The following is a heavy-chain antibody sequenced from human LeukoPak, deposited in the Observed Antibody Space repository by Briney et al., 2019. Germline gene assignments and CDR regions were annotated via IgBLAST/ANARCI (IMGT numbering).Heavy chain of an antibody. CDR2: ISSSSSYI. J-gene: IGHJ4*02. V-gene: IGHV3-21*01. CDR3: ARATVGATFDY. D-gene: IGHD1-26*01. Sequence: PGGSLRLSCAASGFTFSNYAMSWVRQAPGKGLEWVSSISSSSSYIYYADSVKGRFTISRDNAKNSLYLQMNSLRAEDTAVYYCARATVGATFDYWGQGTLVTVSS. CDR1: GFTFSNYA.